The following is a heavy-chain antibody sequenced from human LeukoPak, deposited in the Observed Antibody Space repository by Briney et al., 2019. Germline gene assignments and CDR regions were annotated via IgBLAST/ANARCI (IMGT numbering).Heavy chain of an antibody. CDR2: IIPAFGTA. D-gene: IGHD6-19*01. Sequence: GASVKVSCKASGGTFSNYALSWVRQAPGQGLEWMGGIIPAFGTANYAQKFQGRVTITADESTSTAYMELTSLRSEDTAMYYCARGSGGWYYFDYWGQGTLVTVSS. V-gene: IGHV1-69*13. CDR3: ARGSGGWYYFDY. CDR1: GGTFSNYA. J-gene: IGHJ4*02.